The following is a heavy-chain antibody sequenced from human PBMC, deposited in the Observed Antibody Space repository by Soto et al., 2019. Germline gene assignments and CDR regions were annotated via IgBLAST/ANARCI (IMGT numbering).Heavy chain of an antibody. CDR2: ISYDGSNK. D-gene: IGHD2-8*01. J-gene: IGHJ6*02. CDR3: ARADCTNGVCYTRYYYGMDV. V-gene: IGHV3-30-3*01. CDR1: GFTFSSYA. Sequence: PGGSLRLSCAASGFTFSSYAMHWVRQAPGKGLEWVAVISYDGSNKYYADSVKGRFTISRDNSKNTLYLQMNSLRAEDTAVYYCARADCTNGVCYTRYYYGMDVWGQGTTVTSP.